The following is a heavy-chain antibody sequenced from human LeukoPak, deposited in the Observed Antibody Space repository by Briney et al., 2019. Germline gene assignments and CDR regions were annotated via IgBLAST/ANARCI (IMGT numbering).Heavy chain of an antibody. J-gene: IGHJ4*02. CDR3: ATGASKVTTDFANY. CDR2: IDPSDSYT. Sequence: GESLKISCKGSGYSFTNYWISWARQMPGKGLEWMGRIDPSDSYTKYSPSFEGQVTISVDKSISTAFLQWNSLKASDSAFYYCATGASKVTTDFANYWGQGTQVAVSS. D-gene: IGHD4-17*01. CDR1: GYSFTNYW. V-gene: IGHV5-10-1*04.